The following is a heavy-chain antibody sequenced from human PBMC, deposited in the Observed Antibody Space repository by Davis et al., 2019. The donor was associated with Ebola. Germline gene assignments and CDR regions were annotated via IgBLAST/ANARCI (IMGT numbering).Heavy chain of an antibody. V-gene: IGHV1-8*01. D-gene: IGHD1-26*01. CDR1: GYTFTSYD. CDR3: ARRVGARSGFDS. J-gene: IGHJ4*02. Sequence: AASVKVSCKASGYTFTSYDINWVRQATGQGLEWMGWMNPNSGNTGYAQKFQDRVTMTRNISIGTAYMELNSLRSEDTAVYFCARRVGARSGFDSWGLGTLVTVCS. CDR2: MNPNSGNT.